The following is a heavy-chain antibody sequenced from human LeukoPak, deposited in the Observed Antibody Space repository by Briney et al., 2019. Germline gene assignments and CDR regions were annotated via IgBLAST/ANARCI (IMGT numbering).Heavy chain of an antibody. V-gene: IGHV3-23*01. D-gene: IGHD3-22*01. CDR1: GFTITSYT. CDR2: VSGSDSRT. Sequence: GGSLRFSCAASGFTITSYTMSWVRQAPGKGLEWVSSVSGSDSRTYYADSVKGRFTISRDNSKNTLYLQMNSLRAEDTALYYCAKTIVSSGWNYFDYWGQGTLVTVSS. J-gene: IGHJ4*02. CDR3: AKTIVSSGWNYFDY.